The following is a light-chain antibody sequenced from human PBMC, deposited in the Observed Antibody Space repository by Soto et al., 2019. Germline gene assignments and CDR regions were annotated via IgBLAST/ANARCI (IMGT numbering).Light chain of an antibody. CDR2: DVS. Sequence: QSVLTQPASVSGSPGQSITISCNGTSSDVGGYNYVSWYQQHPGKAPKLMIYDVSNRPSGVSNRFSGSKSGNTASLTISGLQAEDEADYYCSSYTSSSTLYVFGTGTSSPS. CDR3: SSYTSSSTLYV. V-gene: IGLV2-14*01. J-gene: IGLJ1*01. CDR1: SSDVGGYNY.